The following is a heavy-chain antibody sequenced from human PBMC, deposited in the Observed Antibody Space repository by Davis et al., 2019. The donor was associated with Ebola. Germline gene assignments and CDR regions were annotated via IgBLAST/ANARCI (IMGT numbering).Heavy chain of an antibody. V-gene: IGHV3-23*01. CDR3: AKAGHCANYCSFDS. CDR1: GFTFSTYA. CDR2: ISSSASYK. Sequence: PGGSLRLSCAASGFTFSTYAMNWVRQAPGKGLEWVSSISSSASYKNYADSVKGRFTISRDNSKNPLYLQMNSLRAEDTAVYYCAKAGHCANYCSFDSWGQGTLVTVSS. D-gene: IGHD4/OR15-4a*01. J-gene: IGHJ4*02.